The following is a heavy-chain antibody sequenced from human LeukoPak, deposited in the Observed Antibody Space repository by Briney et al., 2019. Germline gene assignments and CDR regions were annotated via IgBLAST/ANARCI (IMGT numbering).Heavy chain of an antibody. CDR2: IYTSGST. CDR3: ARGVLCSSTSCYKAPSYYYYYMDV. J-gene: IGHJ6*03. Sequence: SETLSLTCTVSGVSISSYYWSWIRQPAGKGLEWIGRIYTSGSTNYNPSLKSRVTMSVDTSKNQFSLKLSSVTAADTAVYYCARGVLCSSTSCYKAPSYYYYYMDVWGKGTTVTVSS. CDR1: GVSISSYY. D-gene: IGHD2-2*02. V-gene: IGHV4-4*07.